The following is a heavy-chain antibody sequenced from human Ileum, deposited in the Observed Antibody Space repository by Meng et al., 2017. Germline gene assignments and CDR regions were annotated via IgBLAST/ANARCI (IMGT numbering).Heavy chain of an antibody. J-gene: IGHJ4*02. CDR3: ARAWSSSWSFLDF. CDR1: GGSFSGYY. D-gene: IGHD6-13*01. V-gene: IGHV4-34*01. Sequence: QVQLLQWGAGLLKPSETLSLTCAVSGGSFSGYYWTWIRQSPGKGLEWIGEINRGGNTNYNPSLKNRITMSVDTSKNQFFLNLTSVTPADTAVYYCARAWSSSWSFLDFWGQGGLVTVSS. CDR2: INRGGNT.